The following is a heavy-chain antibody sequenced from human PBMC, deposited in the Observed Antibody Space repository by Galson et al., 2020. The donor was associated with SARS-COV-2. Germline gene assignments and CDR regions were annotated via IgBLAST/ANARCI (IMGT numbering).Heavy chain of an antibody. Sequence: SETLSLTCTVSGGSISSSTYYWGWIRQPPGKGLEWIRSISYSGSSYYNPSLKSRVTISVDTSKNQFSLKLNSVTAADTAVYYCARHYRQGLETPGFGFWGQGTLVTV. CDR2: ISYSGSS. D-gene: IGHD1-1*01. V-gene: IGHV4-39*01. J-gene: IGHJ4*02. CDR1: GGSISSSTYY. CDR3: ARHYRQGLETPGFGF.